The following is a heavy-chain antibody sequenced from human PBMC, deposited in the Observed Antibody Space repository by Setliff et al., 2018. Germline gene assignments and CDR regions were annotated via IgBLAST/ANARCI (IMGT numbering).Heavy chain of an antibody. J-gene: IGHJ3*02. Sequence: SETLSLTCTVSGGSISSGDYYWSWIRQPPGKGLEWIGYIYYSGSTYYNPSLKSRVTISVDTSKNQFSLKLSSVTAADTAVYYCAREAPGYAFDIWGQGTMVTVPS. D-gene: IGHD1-1*01. V-gene: IGHV4-30-4*08. CDR2: IYYSGST. CDR1: GGSISSGDYY. CDR3: AREAPGYAFDI.